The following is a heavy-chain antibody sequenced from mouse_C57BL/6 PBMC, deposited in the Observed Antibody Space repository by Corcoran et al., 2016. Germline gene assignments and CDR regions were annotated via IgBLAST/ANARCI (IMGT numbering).Heavy chain of an antibody. V-gene: IGHV1-19*01. Sequence: VQLQQSGAELMKPGASVKLSCKATGYTFTDYYMNWVKQSHGKSLEWIGVINPYNGGTSYNQKFKGKATLTVDKSSSTAYMELNSLTSEDSAVYYCARYGGNGGYYFDYWGQGTTLTVSS. D-gene: IGHD1-1*02. CDR1: GYTFTDYY. CDR3: ARYGGNGGYYFDY. CDR2: INPYNGGT. J-gene: IGHJ2*01.